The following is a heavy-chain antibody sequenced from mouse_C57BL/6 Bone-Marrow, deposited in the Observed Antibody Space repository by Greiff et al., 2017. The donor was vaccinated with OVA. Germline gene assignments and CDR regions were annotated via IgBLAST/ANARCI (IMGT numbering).Heavy chain of an antibody. V-gene: IGHV3-6*01. CDR2: ISYDGSN. CDR3: ARVDTTRYYFDD. Sequence: VQLKESGPGLVKPSQSLSLTCSVTGYSITSGYYWNWIRQFPGNKLEWMGYISYDGSNNYNPSLKNRISITRDTSKNQFFLKLNSVTTEDTATYDCARVDTTRYYFDDWGQGTTLTVSS. D-gene: IGHD2-12*01. J-gene: IGHJ2*01. CDR1: GYSITSGYY.